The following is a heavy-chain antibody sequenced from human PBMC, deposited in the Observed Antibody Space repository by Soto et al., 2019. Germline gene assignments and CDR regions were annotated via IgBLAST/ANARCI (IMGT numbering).Heavy chain of an antibody. Sequence: EVQLVESGGGLVKPGGSLRLSCAASGFTFNTYDMNWVRQAPGKGLEWVSSITTSSAYIYYADSPKGRITISRDNAKNSLFLQMISLRAEDTAVYYCVRSGTARLLRHSWFDTWGQGTLVTVSS. J-gene: IGHJ5*02. D-gene: IGHD2-21*01. CDR3: VRSGTARLLRHSWFDT. CDR1: GFTFNTYD. V-gene: IGHV3-21*01. CDR2: ITTSSAYI.